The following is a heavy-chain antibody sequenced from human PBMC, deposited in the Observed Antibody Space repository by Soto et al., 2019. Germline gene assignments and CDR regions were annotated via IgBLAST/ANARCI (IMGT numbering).Heavy chain of an antibody. Sequence: ASVKVSCKASGERFTTYGISWVGQAPGQGLEWMGWISTYNTNTNYAPKFQGGLLLTTDTSTTTAHMELRSLRPDDTAVYYCARWAGQVRDYDGPVDCWGEGTLVTVSS. V-gene: IGHV1-18*04. J-gene: IGHJ4*02. D-gene: IGHD5-12*01. CDR3: ARWAGQVRDYDGPVDC. CDR1: GERFTTYG. CDR2: ISTYNTNT.